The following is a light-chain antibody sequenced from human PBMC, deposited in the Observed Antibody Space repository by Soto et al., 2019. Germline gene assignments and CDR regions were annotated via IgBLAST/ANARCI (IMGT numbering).Light chain of an antibody. CDR2: DVS. J-gene: IGLJ2*01. Sequence: QSALTQPASVSGSPGQSITISCTGTSSDVGGYNYVTWYQQHPGKAPKLMIYDVSNRPSGVSNRCSGSKSGNTASLTISGRQAEDEADYYCSSYTSSSTLGVFGGGTKLTVL. CDR3: SSYTSSSTLGV. V-gene: IGLV2-14*01. CDR1: SSDVGGYNY.